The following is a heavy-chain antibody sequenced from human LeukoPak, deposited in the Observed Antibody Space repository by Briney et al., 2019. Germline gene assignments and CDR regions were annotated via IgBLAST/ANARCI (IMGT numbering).Heavy chain of an antibody. J-gene: IGHJ6*03. CDR2: INHSGST. Sequence: PSETLSLTCAVYGGSFSGYYWSWIRQPPGKGLEWIGEINHSGSTNYNPSLKSRVTISVDTSKNQFSLKLSSVTAADTAVYYCARVSRRYCSGGSCYWDNYYYYYYYMDVWGKGTTVTVSS. CDR3: ARVSRRYCSGGSCYWDNYYYYYYYMDV. CDR1: GGSFSGYY. V-gene: IGHV4-34*01. D-gene: IGHD2-15*01.